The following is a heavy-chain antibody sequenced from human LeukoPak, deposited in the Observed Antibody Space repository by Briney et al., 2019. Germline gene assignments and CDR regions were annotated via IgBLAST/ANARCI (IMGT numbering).Heavy chain of an antibody. CDR2: ISSRSSNK. J-gene: IGHJ3*02. Sequence: PGGSLRLSCAASGFTFSNYYMSWIRQAPGKGLVWVSYISSRSSNKEYADSVKGRFTISRDNSKNSLYLQTDSLRAEDSAIYYCAREGWDLNALDIWGQGTMVTVSP. D-gene: IGHD1-26*01. CDR3: AREGWDLNALDI. CDR1: GFTFSNYY. V-gene: IGHV3-11*04.